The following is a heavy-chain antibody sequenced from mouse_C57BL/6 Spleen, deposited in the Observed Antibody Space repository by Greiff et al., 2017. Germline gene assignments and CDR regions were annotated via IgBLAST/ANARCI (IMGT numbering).Heavy chain of an antibody. CDR2: IDPSDSYT. D-gene: IGHD1-1*01. CDR1: GYTFTSYW. Sequence: QVQLQQPGAELVMPGASVKLSCKASGYTFTSYWMHWVKQRPGQGLEWIGEIDPSDSYTNYNQKFKGKSTLTVDKSSSTAYMQLSSLTSEDSAVYYGARRGLLRYYAMDDWGQGTSVTGSS. V-gene: IGHV1-69*01. CDR3: ARRGLLRYYAMDD. J-gene: IGHJ4*01.